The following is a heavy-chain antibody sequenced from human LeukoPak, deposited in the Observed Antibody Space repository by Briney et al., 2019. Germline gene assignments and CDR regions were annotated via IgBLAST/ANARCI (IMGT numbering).Heavy chain of an antibody. Sequence: GGSLRLSCAASGFTFSSYAMSWVRQAPGKGLEWVSAISDSGGSTYYADSVKGRFTISRDNSKNTLYLQMNSLRAEDTAVYYCAKDNYHFLSGYLGWYLDVWGQGTPVPVS. CDR1: GFTFSSYA. J-gene: IGHJ6*02. CDR2: ISDSGGST. V-gene: IGHV3-23*01. D-gene: IGHD3-3*01. CDR3: AKDNYHFLSGYLGWYLDV.